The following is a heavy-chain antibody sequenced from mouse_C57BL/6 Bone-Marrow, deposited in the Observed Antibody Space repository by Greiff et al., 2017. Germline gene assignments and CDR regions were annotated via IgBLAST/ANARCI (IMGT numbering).Heavy chain of an antibody. D-gene: IGHD1-1*01. CDR2: IYPGSGST. Sequence: QVQLQQPGAELVKPGASVKMSCKASGYTFTSYWITWVKQRPGQGLEWIGDIYPGSGSTNYNEKFKSKATLTVDTSSSTAYMQLSSLTSEDSAVYYCARVYYYGSSPRYYAMDYWGQGTSVTVSS. CDR1: GYTFTSYW. CDR3: ARVYYYGSSPRYYAMDY. V-gene: IGHV1-55*01. J-gene: IGHJ4*01.